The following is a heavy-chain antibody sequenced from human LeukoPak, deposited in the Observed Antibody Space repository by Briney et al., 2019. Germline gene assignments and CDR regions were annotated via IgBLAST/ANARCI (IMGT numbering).Heavy chain of an antibody. J-gene: IGHJ6*03. V-gene: IGHV3-15*01. CDR2: IKSKTDGGTT. Sequence: GGSLRLSCAASGFTFSNAWMSWVRQAPGKGLEWVGRIKSKTDGGTTDYAAPVKGRFTISRDDSKNTLYLQMNSLKTEDTAVYYCTTVGECSSTSCYHYYYYYMDVWGKGTTVTISS. D-gene: IGHD2-2*01. CDR3: TTVGECSSTSCYHYYYYYMDV. CDR1: GFTFSNAW.